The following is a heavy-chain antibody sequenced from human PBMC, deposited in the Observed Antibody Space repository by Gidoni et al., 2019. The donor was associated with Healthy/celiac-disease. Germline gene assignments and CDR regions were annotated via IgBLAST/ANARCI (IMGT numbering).Heavy chain of an antibody. V-gene: IGHV1-2*04. Sequence: QVQLVQSGAEVKKPGASVKVSCKASGYTFTGYYMHWVRQAPGQGLEWMGWINPNSGGTNYAKKFQGWVTMTRDTSISTAYMELSRLRSDDTAVYYCARAVFFGEAAAGYDAFDIWGQGTMVTVSS. CDR1: GYTFTGYY. J-gene: IGHJ3*02. CDR2: INPNSGGT. D-gene: IGHD6-13*01. CDR3: ARAVFFGEAAAGYDAFDI.